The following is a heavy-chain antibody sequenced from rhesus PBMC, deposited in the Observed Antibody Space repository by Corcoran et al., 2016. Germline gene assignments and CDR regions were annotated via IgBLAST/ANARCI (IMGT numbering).Heavy chain of an antibody. J-gene: IGHJ4*01. D-gene: IGHD5-24*01. CDR1: GYSISSGYY. V-gene: IGHV4-99*01. Sequence: QVQLQESGPGLVKPSETLSLTCAVSGYSISSGYYWGWLRQPPGKGLEYIGYISGSSGSTYYNPSLKSRVTISKDTSKNQFSLKLSSVTAADTAVYYCARQRGGYSWVDYWGQGVLVTVSS. CDR3: ARQRGGYSWVDY. CDR2: ISGSSGST.